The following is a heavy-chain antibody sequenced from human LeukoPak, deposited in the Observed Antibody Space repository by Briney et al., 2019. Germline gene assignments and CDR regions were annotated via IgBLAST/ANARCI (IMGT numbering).Heavy chain of an antibody. CDR1: GGSISSYY. J-gene: IGHJ3*02. Sequence: SETLSLTCTVSGGSISSYYWSWIRQPPGKGLEWIGYIYYSGSTNYNPSLKSRVTISVDTSKNQFSLKLSSVTAADTAVYYCAGSSPGIAVAGTYAFDIWGQGTMVTVSS. V-gene: IGHV4-59*01. CDR3: AGSSPGIAVAGTYAFDI. D-gene: IGHD6-19*01. CDR2: IYYSGST.